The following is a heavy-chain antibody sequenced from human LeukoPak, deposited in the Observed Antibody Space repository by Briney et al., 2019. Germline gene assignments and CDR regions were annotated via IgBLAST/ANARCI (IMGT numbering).Heavy chain of an antibody. D-gene: IGHD6-19*01. CDR3: ARGVRQWLAHGVDY. CDR1: GGSFSGYY. Sequence: SETLPLTCAVYGGSFSGYYWSWIRQPPGKGLEWIGEINHSGSTNYNPSLKSRVTISVDTSKNQFSLKLSSVTAADTAVYYCARGVRQWLAHGVDYWGQGTLVTVS. V-gene: IGHV4-34*01. J-gene: IGHJ4*02. CDR2: INHSGST.